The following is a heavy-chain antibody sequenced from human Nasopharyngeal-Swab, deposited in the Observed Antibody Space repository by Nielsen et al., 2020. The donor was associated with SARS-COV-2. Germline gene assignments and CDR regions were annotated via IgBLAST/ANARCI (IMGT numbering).Heavy chain of an antibody. CDR2: IYHSGST. CDR1: GGSISSSNW. V-gene: IGHV4-4*02. Sequence: SETLSLTCAVSGGSISSSNWWSWVRQPPGKGLEWIGEIYHSGSTNYNPSLKSRVTISVDKSKNQFSLKLSSVTAADTAVYYCARDPRLVTMVRGAYYYYYYGMDAWGQGTTVTVSS. D-gene: IGHD3-10*01. J-gene: IGHJ6*02. CDR3: ARDPRLVTMVRGAYYYYYYGMDA.